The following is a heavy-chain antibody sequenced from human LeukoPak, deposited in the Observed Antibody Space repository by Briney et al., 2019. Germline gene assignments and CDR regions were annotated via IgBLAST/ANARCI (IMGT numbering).Heavy chain of an antibody. CDR1: GFTFSSYG. CDR2: ISYDGSNK. V-gene: IGHV3-30*03. Sequence: GGSLRLSCAASGFTFSSYGMHWVRQAPGKGLEWVAVISYDGSNKYYADSVKGRFTISRDNSKNTLYLQMNSLRAEDTAVYYCARGRYYFDYWGQGTLVTVSS. J-gene: IGHJ4*02. CDR3: ARGRYYFDY.